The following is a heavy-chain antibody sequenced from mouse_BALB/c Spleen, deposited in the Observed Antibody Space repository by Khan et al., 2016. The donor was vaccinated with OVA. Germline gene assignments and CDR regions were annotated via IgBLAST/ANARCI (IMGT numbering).Heavy chain of an antibody. D-gene: IGHD2-14*01. V-gene: IGHV2-2*01. CDR2: IWSGGNT. Sequence: QVQLKESGPGLVQPSQSLSITCTVSGFSLTTYGVHWVRQSPGKGLEWLGLIWSGGNTDYNAAFISRLSITKDNSKSQVFFKMNSRQADDTAMYXCARNSYMYDFTYWGQGTLVTVSA. J-gene: IGHJ3*01. CDR1: GFSLTTYG. CDR3: ARNSYMYDFTY.